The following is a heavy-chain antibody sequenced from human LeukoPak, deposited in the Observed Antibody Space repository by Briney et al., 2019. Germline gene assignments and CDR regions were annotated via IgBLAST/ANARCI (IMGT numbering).Heavy chain of an antibody. D-gene: IGHD6-19*01. V-gene: IGHV3-23*01. CDR3: AKDLSYRSGCFPLDY. J-gene: IGHJ4*02. CDR1: GFTFSSYS. Sequence: GGSLRLSCAASGFTFSSYSVSWVRQAPGKGLEWVGAISGSGGSTYYADSMKGRFTTSSDNSKNTLYLQMNSLGAEDTAVYYCAKDLSYRSGCFPLDYWGQGTLVTVSS. CDR2: ISGSGGST.